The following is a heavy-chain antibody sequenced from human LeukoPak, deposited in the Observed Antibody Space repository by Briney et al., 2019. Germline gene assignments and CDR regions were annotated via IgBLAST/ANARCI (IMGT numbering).Heavy chain of an antibody. V-gene: IGHV3-23*01. CDR1: GFTFSNYA. J-gene: IGHJ5*02. CDR2: IYGSDDKT. CDR3: AKTQGYYDA. Sequence: GGSLRLSCVASGFTFSNYAMSWVRQAPGKGLELVSGIYGSDDKTVYGDAVKGRFTISRDNSKNTLYLQMNSLRADDTAICYCAKTQGYYDAWGQGALVTVSS. D-gene: IGHD2-15*01.